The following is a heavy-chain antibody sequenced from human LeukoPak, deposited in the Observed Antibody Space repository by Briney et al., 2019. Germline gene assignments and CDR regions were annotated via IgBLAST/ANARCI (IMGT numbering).Heavy chain of an antibody. CDR1: GGSFSGYY. J-gene: IGHJ5*02. D-gene: IGHD6-13*01. V-gene: IGHV4-34*01. CDR2: INHSGST. CDR3: ARGIGYSSSWYRRNWFDP. Sequence: SETLSLTCAVYGGSFSGYYWSWIRQPPGKGLEWIGEINHSGSTNYNPSLKSRVTISVDTSENQFSLKLSSVTAADTAVYYCARGIGYSSSWYRRNWFDPWGQGTLVTVSS.